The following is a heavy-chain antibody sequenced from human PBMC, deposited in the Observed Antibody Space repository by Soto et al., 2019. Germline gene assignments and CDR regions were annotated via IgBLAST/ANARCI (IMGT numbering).Heavy chain of an antibody. CDR2: MYYSGAT. D-gene: IGHD3-16*01. CDR3: ARHAAYDSVWGKSDGSDY. J-gene: IGHJ4*02. V-gene: IGHV4-39*01. CDR1: GGSISSNSYY. Sequence: QLQLQESGPGLVKPSETLSLACTVSGGSISSNSYYWDWIRQPPGKGLEWIGSMYYSGATYHNPSLRSRVTISVDTSKNQFSLHLSSVTAADTAVYSCARHAAYDSVWGKSDGSDYWGQGTLVTVSS.